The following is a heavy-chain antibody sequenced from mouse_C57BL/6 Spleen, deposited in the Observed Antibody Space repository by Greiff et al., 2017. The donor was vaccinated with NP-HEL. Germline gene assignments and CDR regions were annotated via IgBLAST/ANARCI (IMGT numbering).Heavy chain of an antibody. CDR1: GFTFTDYY. CDR3: ARYGGSHWYFEV. V-gene: IGHV7-3*01. CDR2: IRNKANGYTT. Sequence: EVKVVESGGGLVQPGGSLSLSCAASGFTFTDYYMSWVRQPPGKALEWLGFIRNKANGYTTEYSSSVKGRFTISRANSQSILYLQMTGLGAEDSAAYYCARYGGSHWYFEVWGTGTTVTVSS. J-gene: IGHJ1*03.